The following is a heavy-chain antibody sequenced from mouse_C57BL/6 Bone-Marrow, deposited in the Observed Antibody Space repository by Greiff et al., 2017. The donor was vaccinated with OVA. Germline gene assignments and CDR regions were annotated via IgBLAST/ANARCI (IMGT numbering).Heavy chain of an antibody. D-gene: IGHD1-3*01. CDR1: GYTFTEYT. J-gene: IGHJ1*03. Sequence: QVQLQQSGAELVKPGASVKLSCKASGYTFTEYTIHWVKQRSGQGLEWIGWFYPGSGSIKYNEKFKDKATLTADKSSSTVYMELSRLTSEDSAVYFCARHEDGGSKGIYWYFDVWGTGTTVTVSS. V-gene: IGHV1-62-2*01. CDR3: ARHEDGGSKGIYWYFDV. CDR2: FYPGSGSI.